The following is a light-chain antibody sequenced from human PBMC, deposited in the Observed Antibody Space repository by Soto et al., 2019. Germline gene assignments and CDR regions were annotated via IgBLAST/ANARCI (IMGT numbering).Light chain of an antibody. V-gene: IGKV3-15*01. CDR1: QSVGSN. J-gene: IGKJ1*01. CDR2: GAS. CDR3: QQPYSSPQWT. Sequence: EIVMTQSPATLSVSPGERATLSCRASQSVGSNLAWYQQKPGQAPRLLLYGASTRGTGSPARFSGSGAGTEFSLTISSLQPEDFAAYYCQQPYSSPQWTFGQGTKVDIK.